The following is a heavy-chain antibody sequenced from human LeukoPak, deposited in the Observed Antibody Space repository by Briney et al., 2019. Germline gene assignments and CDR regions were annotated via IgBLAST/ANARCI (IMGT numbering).Heavy chain of an antibody. D-gene: IGHD1-26*01. CDR1: GYSFTSHY. J-gene: IGHJ4*02. CDR3: ASVRGGSYNDIFKY. Sequence: ASVKVSCKASGYSFTSHYMHWVRQAPGQGLEWMGLINPSGSSTLYAQKFQGRVTITADESTSTAYMELSSLRSEDTAVYYCASVRGGSYNDIFKYWGQGTLVTVSS. CDR2: INPSGSST. V-gene: IGHV1-46*01.